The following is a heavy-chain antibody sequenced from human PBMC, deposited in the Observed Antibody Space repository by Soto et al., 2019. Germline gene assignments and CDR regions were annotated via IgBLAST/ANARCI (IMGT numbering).Heavy chain of an antibody. CDR3: ARAFPIWQQLEPPDY. J-gene: IGHJ4*02. D-gene: IGHD6-13*01. V-gene: IGHV4-28*03. Sequence: QVQLQESGPGLVKPSDTLSLTCAVSGYSISSSNWWGWIRQPPGKGLEWIGYIYYSGSTYYNPSLKSRVTMAVDTSTNQFSLKLSSVTAVDTAVYYCARAFPIWQQLEPPDYWGQGTLVTVSS. CDR2: IYYSGST. CDR1: GYSISSSNW.